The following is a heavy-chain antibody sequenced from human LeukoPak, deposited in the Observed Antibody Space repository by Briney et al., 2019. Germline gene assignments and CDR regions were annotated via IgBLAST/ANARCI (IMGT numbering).Heavy chain of an antibody. CDR3: AKDLPVFGVLIHYFDY. J-gene: IGHJ4*02. CDR1: GFTFSSYS. V-gene: IGHV3-30*02. CDR2: IRYDGSNK. Sequence: TGGSLRLSCAASGFTFSSYSMNWVRQAPGKGLEWVAFIRYDGSNKYYADSVKGRFTISRDNSKNTLYLQMNSLRPEDTAVYYCAKDLPVFGVLIHYFDYWGQGTLVTVSS. D-gene: IGHD3-3*01.